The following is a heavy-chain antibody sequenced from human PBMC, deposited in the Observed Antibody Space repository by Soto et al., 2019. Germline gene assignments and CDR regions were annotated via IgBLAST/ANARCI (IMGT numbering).Heavy chain of an antibody. CDR2: INPSGGST. CDR3: AREGREDLEWLPPPAENWFDP. CDR1: GYTFTSYY. V-gene: IGHV1-46*03. D-gene: IGHD3-3*01. Sequence: GASVKVSCKASGYTFTSYYMHWVRQAPGQGLEWMGIINPSGGSTSYAQKFQGRVTMTRDTSTSTVYMELSSLRSEDTAVYYCAREGREDLEWLPPPAENWFDPWGQGTLVTVSS. J-gene: IGHJ5*02.